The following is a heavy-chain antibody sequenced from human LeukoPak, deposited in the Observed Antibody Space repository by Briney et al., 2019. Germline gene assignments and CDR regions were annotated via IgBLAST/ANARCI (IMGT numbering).Heavy chain of an antibody. CDR1: GYTFTSYG. J-gene: IGHJ4*02. V-gene: IGHV1-18*01. CDR3: ARFLSRVVPAADFDY. Sequence: VASVKVSCKASGYTFTSYGISWVRQAPGQGLEWMGWISAYNGNTNYAQKLQGRVTITTDTSTSTAYMELRSLRSDDTAVYYCARFLSRVVPAADFDYWGQGTLVTVSS. D-gene: IGHD2-2*01. CDR2: ISAYNGNT.